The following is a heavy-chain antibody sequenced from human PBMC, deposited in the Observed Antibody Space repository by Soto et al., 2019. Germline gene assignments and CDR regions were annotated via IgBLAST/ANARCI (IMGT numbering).Heavy chain of an antibody. V-gene: IGHV2-5*01. D-gene: IGHD6-19*01. CDR2: IYWNDDK. CDR3: AHRLGIAVAGNEYFDY. CDR1: GFSLSTSGVG. Sequence: SGPTLVKPTQTLTLTCTFSGFSLSTSGVGVGWIRQPPGKALEWLALIYWNDDKRYSPSLKSRLTITKDTSKNQVVLTMTNMDPVDTATYYCAHRLGIAVAGNEYFDYWGQGTLVTVSS. J-gene: IGHJ4*02.